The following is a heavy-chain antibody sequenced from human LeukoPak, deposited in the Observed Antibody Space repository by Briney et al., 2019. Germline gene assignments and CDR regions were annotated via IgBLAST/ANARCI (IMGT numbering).Heavy chain of an antibody. CDR1: GFTFSSYG. V-gene: IGHV3-30*19. D-gene: IGHD2-2*01. Sequence: GGSLRLSCAASGFTFSSYGMHWVRQAPGKGLEWVAVISYDGSNKYYADSVKGRFTISRDNSKNTLYLQMNSLRAEDTAVYYCAILPDCSQLRCRGNAFDIWGQGTMVTVSS. CDR3: AILPDCSQLRCRGNAFDI. J-gene: IGHJ3*02. CDR2: ISYDGSNK.